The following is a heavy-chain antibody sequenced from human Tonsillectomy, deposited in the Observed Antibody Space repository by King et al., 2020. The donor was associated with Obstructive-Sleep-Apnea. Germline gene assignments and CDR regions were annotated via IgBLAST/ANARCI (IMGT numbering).Heavy chain of an antibody. V-gene: IGHV4-4*02. CDR3: ARGYYRDYFDY. CDR2: ISQSGRT. J-gene: IGHJ4*02. D-gene: IGHD4-11*01. Sequence: QVQLQESGPGLVKPSGTLSLTCAVSGGSISSSNWWIWVRQPPGNGLEWIGEISQSGRTNYNPSLKSRVTESVDKSKNQFSLKLSSVTAADTAVYYCARGYYRDYFDYWGQGTLVTVSS. CDR1: GGSISSSNW.